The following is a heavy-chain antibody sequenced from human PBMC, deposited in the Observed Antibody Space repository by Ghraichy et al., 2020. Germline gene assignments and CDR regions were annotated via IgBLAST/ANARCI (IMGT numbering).Heavy chain of an antibody. CDR2: ISYDGSNK. V-gene: IGHV3-30*04. CDR1: GFAFNNSA. J-gene: IGHJ3*02. CDR3: ARAGLETRGAYDI. D-gene: IGHD1-14*01. Sequence: SCTASGFAFNNSAMHWVRQAPGKGLEWVSSISYDGSNKQYEDSVKGRFTISRDDSKKTLYLQTNRLRGEDTALYYCARAGLETRGAYDIWGQGTMVTVSS.